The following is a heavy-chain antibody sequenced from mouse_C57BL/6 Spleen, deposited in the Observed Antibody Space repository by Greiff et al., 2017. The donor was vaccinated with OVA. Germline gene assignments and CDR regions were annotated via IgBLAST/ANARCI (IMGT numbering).Heavy chain of an antibody. D-gene: IGHD1-1*01. V-gene: IGHV5-9-1*02. Sequence: EVMLVESGEGLVKPGGSLKLSCAASGFTFSSYALSWVRQTPEKRLEWVAYISSGGDYIYYADTVKGRFTISRDNARNTLYLQMSSLKSEDTAMYYCTRDILRSPFAYWGQGTLVTVSA. CDR1: GFTFSSYA. CDR3: TRDILRSPFAY. J-gene: IGHJ3*01. CDR2: ISSGGDYI.